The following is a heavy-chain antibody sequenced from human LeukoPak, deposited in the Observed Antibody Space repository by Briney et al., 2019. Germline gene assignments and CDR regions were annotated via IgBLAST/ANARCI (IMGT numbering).Heavy chain of an antibody. CDR1: GGSISSGGYY. V-gene: IGHV4-31*03. CDR2: IYYSGST. J-gene: IGHJ5*02. CDR3: AREQYCSGGSCYPGVGGRGHWFDP. Sequence: SQTLSLTCTVSGGSISSGGYYWSWIRQHPGKGLEWIGYIYYSGSTYYNPSLKSRVTISVDTSKNQFSLKLSSVTAADTAVYYCAREQYCSGGSCYPGVGGRGHWFDPWGQGTLVTVSS. D-gene: IGHD2-15*01.